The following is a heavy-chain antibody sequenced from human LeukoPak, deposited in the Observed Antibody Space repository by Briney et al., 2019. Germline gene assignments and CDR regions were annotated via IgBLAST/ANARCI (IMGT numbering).Heavy chain of an antibody. D-gene: IGHD3-22*01. V-gene: IGHV3-43*02. Sequence: GGSLRLSCAASGFTFDDYAMHWVRQAPGKGLEWVSLISGDGGSTYYANSVKGRFTISRDNSKNSLYLQMNSLRTEDTALYHCAKDIFSRVVVEGAGNYWGQGTLVTVSS. J-gene: IGHJ4*02. CDR1: GFTFDDYA. CDR3: AKDIFSRVVVEGAGNY. CDR2: ISGDGGST.